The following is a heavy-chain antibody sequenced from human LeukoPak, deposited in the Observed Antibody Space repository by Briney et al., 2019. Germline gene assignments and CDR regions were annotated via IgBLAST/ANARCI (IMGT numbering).Heavy chain of an antibody. Sequence: GRSLRLSCAASGFTFSSYGMHWVRQAPGKGLEWVAVISYDGSNKYYADSVKGRFTISRDNSKNTPYLQMNSLRAEDTAVYYCAKLLSIAAAGIDYWGQGTLVTVSS. V-gene: IGHV3-30*18. J-gene: IGHJ4*02. CDR2: ISYDGSNK. CDR3: AKLLSIAAAGIDY. CDR1: GFTFSSYG. D-gene: IGHD6-13*01.